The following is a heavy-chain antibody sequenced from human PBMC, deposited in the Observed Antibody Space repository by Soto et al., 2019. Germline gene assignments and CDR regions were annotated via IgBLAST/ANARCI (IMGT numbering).Heavy chain of an antibody. V-gene: IGHV3-21*01. CDR1: GFTFSTYT. J-gene: IGHJ4*02. CDR3: ARDILSGGAYPVY. CDR2: ISSGSSYI. Sequence: LRLSCAASGFTFSTYTMNWVRQAPGKGLEWISSISSGSSYIYYAGSVKGRFTISRDNAKNSLFLQVNSLRADDTAVYYCARDILSGGAYPVYWGQGTKVTVSS. D-gene: IGHD3-10*01.